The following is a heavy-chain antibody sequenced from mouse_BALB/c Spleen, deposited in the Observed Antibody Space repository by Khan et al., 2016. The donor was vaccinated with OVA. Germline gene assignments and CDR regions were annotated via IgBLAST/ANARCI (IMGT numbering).Heavy chain of an antibody. Sequence: EVELVESGGGLVKPGGSLKLSCAASGFTFSDYYMYWVRQTPEKRLEWVATISDGGSYTYYPDSVKGRFTISRDNAKNNLYLQMSSLKSEDTAMYYCARERGYYRFAGFAYWGQGTLVTVSA. V-gene: IGHV5-4*02. CDR1: GFTFSDYY. CDR2: ISDGGSYT. D-gene: IGHD2-14*01. CDR3: ARERGYYRFAGFAY. J-gene: IGHJ3*01.